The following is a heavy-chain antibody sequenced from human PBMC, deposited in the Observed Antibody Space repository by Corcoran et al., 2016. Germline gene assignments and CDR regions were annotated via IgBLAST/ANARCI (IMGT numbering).Heavy chain of an antibody. CDR3: ATDLTYDDDRSGYRPDEGVAI. Sequence: EVQLVESGGGLVKPGGSLRLSCAASGFTFSNAWMSWVRQAPGKGLEWVGRIKSKTDGGLTDYAAPVKVRFTISRDDSKNTLYLQMNSMKTEDTAVYYCATDLTYDDDRSGYRPDEGVAIWGQGTMFTGSS. D-gene: IGHD3-22*01. CDR2: IKSKTDGGLT. J-gene: IGHJ3*02. CDR1: GFTFSNAW. V-gene: IGHV3-15*01.